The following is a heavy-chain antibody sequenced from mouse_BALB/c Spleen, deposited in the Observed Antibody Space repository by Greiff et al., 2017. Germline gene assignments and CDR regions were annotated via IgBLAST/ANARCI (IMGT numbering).Heavy chain of an antibody. D-gene: IGHD1-1*01. CDR3: ASYYGSSYYWYFDV. J-gene: IGHJ1*01. CDR1: GYSITSGYY. CDR2: ISYDGSN. Sequence: ESGPGLVKPSQSLSLTCSVTGYSITSGYYWNWIRQFPGNKLEWMGYISYDGSNNYNPSLKNRISITRDTSKNQFFLKLNSVTTEDTATYYCASYYGSSYYWYFDVWGAGTTVTVSS. V-gene: IGHV3-6*02.